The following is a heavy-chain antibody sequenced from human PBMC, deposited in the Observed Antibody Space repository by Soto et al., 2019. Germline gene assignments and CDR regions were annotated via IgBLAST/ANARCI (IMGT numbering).Heavy chain of an antibody. V-gene: IGHV1-69*12. CDR3: AREPSGYSYGPFDY. Sequence: QVQLVQSGAEVKKPGSSVKVSCKPSGGTFSNYALSGVRQAPGQGLEWVGRIIPFLATTNYAQKFQGRVTITADESTRTAYMELSSLRSEDTAVYYCAREPSGYSYGPFDYWGQGTLVTVSS. CDR1: GGTFSNYA. D-gene: IGHD5-18*01. CDR2: IIPFLATT. J-gene: IGHJ4*02.